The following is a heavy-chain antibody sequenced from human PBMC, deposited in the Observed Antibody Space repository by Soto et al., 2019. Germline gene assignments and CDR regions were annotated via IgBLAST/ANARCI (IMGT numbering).Heavy chain of an antibody. V-gene: IGHV4-59*01. CDR2: IYYSGST. D-gene: IGHD6-13*01. J-gene: IGHJ5*02. CDR3: ARESIAAAGTNWFDP. Sequence: KPSETLSLTCTVSGGSISSYYWSWIRQPPGKGLEWIGYIYYSGSTNYNPSLKSRVTISVDTSKNQFSLKLSSVTAADAAVYYCARESIAAAGTNWFDPWGQGTLVTVSS. CDR1: GGSISSYY.